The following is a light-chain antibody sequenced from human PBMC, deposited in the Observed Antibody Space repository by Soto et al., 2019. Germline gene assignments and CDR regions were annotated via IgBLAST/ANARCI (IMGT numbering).Light chain of an antibody. V-gene: IGKV3-15*01. J-gene: IGKJ4*01. Sequence: EIVMTQSPATLSVSPGERATLSCRASQSVHSNLAWYQQKPGQAPRLLIYGASTRATGIPARFSGSASGTEFTLTISSLQSEDFAVYYCQQSNDWPLAFGGGTKVEIK. CDR1: QSVHSN. CDR3: QQSNDWPLA. CDR2: GAS.